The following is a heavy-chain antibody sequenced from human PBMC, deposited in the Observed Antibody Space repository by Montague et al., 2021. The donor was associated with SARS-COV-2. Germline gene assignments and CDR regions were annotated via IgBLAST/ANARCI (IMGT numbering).Heavy chain of an antibody. D-gene: IGHD6-19*01. Sequence: SVKVSCKASGYTFTSYGISWVRQAPGQGLEWMGWISAYNGNTNYAQKLQGRVTMTTDTSTSTAYMELRSLRSDDTVVYYCARAVKGQWQVRSDYYYYMDVWGRGTTVTASS. CDR1: GYTFTSYG. V-gene: IGHV1-18*01. CDR2: ISAYNGNT. J-gene: IGHJ6*03. CDR3: ARAVKGQWQVRSDYYYYMDV.